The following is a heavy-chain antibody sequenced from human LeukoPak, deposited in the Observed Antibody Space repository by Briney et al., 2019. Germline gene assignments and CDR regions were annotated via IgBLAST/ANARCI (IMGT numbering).Heavy chain of an antibody. Sequence: GRSLRLPCAASGFTFDDYAMHWVRQAPGKGLEWVSGISWNSGSIGYADSVKGRFTISRDNAKNSLYLQMNSLRAEDTALYYCAKDIFAYYYYGMDVWGQGTTVTVSS. CDR2: ISWNSGSI. D-gene: IGHD2-21*01. V-gene: IGHV3-9*01. CDR3: AKDIFAYYYYGMDV. J-gene: IGHJ6*02. CDR1: GFTFDDYA.